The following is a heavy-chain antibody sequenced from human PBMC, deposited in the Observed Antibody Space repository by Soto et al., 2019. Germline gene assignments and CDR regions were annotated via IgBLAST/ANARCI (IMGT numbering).Heavy chain of an antibody. CDR2: VSLDSDSI. CDR1: GSDFSTYS. CDR3: ARLYYDYV. Sequence: LRLSCRASGSDFSTYSMNWVRQAPGQGLEWIAYVSLDSDSIQYADSVKGRFTISRDDAENSLYLQMDSLRDEDTATYYCARLYYDYVWGQGTTVTVSS. D-gene: IGHD3-3*01. J-gene: IGHJ6*02. V-gene: IGHV3-48*02.